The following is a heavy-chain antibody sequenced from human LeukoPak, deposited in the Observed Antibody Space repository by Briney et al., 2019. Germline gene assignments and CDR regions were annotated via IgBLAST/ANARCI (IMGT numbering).Heavy chain of an antibody. CDR1: GFTVSSNF. Sequence: GGSLRLSCAASGFTVSSNFMSWVRQAPGKGLEWVSVIYGGGSTYYADSVKGRFTISRDTSKNTFLQMNSLRAGDTAVYYCASWPGGWYGEDSWGQGTLVTVSS. J-gene: IGHJ4*02. CDR3: ASWPGGWYGEDS. D-gene: IGHD6-19*01. V-gene: IGHV3-53*01. CDR2: IYGGGST.